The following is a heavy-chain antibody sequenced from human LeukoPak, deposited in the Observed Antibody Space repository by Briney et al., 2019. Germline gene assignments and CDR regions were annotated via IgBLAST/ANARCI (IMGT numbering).Heavy chain of an antibody. CDR3: ARAGSPAADKGTFDY. J-gene: IGHJ4*02. D-gene: IGHD6-13*01. CDR2: INHSGST. V-gene: IGHV4-34*01. CDR1: GGSFSGYC. Sequence: SETLSLTCAVYGGSFSGYCWSWIRQPPGKGLEWIGEINHSGSTNYNPSLKSRVTISVDTSKNQFSLKMNSVTAADTTVYYCARAGSPAADKGTFDYWGQGTLVTVSS.